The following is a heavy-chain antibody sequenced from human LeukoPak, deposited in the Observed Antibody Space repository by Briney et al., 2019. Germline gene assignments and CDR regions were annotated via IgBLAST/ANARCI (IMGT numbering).Heavy chain of an antibody. J-gene: IGHJ4*02. D-gene: IGHD1-14*01. CDR1: GGTFSSYA. V-gene: IGHV1-69*04. CDR2: IIPIFGIA. CDR3: ASGGTTFDY. Sequence: SVKVSCKASGGTFSSYAISWVRQAPGQGLEWMGRIIPIFGIANYAQKFQGRVTITADKSTSTAYMELSSLRSVDTAVYYCASGGTTFDYWGQGTLVTVSS.